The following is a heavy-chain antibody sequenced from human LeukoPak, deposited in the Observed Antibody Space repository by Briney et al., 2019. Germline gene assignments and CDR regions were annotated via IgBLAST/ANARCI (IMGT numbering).Heavy chain of an antibody. CDR3: ARARYYDFWSGYYDY. CDR1: GYTLTELS. D-gene: IGHD3-3*01. Sequence: ASVKVSCKVSGYTLTELSMHWVRQAPGQGLEWMGIINPSGGSTSYAQKFQGRVTMTRDTSTSTVYMELSSLRSEDTAVYYCARARYYDFWSGYYDYWGQGTLVTVSS. CDR2: INPSGGST. V-gene: IGHV1-46*01. J-gene: IGHJ4*02.